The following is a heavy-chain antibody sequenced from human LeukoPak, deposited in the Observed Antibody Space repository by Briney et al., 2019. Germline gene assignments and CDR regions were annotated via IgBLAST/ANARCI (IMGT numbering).Heavy chain of an antibody. CDR2: IIPILGIA. CDR1: GGTFSSYA. CDR3: ARVNRIAVAASAFDI. Sequence: GASVKVSCKASGGTFSSYAISWVRPAPGQGLAWMGRIIPILGIANYAQKFQGRVTITADKSTSTAYMELSSLRSEDTAVYYCARVNRIAVAASAFDIWGQGTMVTVSS. V-gene: IGHV1-69*04. J-gene: IGHJ3*02. D-gene: IGHD6-19*01.